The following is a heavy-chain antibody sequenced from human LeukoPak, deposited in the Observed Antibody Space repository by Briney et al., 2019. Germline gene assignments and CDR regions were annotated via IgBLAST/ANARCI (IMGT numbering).Heavy chain of an antibody. CDR2: ISGTGGTT. CDR3: AGGPSYYYDSGWFDP. CDR1: GLTFSNYA. Sequence: GGSLRLSGAASGLTFSNYAMSWVRKAPGKGLDWVSAISGTGGTTCYADSVKGRFTISRDNSKNTLYLQMNSLRAEDTAVYYCAGGPSYYYDSGWFDPWGQGTLVTVSS. V-gene: IGHV3-23*01. J-gene: IGHJ5*02. D-gene: IGHD3-22*01.